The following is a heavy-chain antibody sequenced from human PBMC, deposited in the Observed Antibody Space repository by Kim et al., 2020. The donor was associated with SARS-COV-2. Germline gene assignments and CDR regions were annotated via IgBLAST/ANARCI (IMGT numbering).Heavy chain of an antibody. CDR3: ARYYFASGGYSYFDS. CDR1: GGSITNGDYY. Sequence: SETLSLTCTVSGGSITNGDYYWGWIRQFPGKGLEWIGYMHYSGTTSYNLSLRSRPTISLDASKNQFSLSLSSETAADTALYYCARYYFASGGYSYFDSWG. J-gene: IGHJ4*01. D-gene: IGHD3-10*01. V-gene: IGHV4-31*03. CDR2: MHYSGTT.